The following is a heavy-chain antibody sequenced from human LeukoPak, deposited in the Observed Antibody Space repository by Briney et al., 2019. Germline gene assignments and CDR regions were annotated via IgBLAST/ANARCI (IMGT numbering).Heavy chain of an antibody. CDR3: ARSKRWLEHYWYFDL. V-gene: IGHV3-64*01. D-gene: IGHD5-24*01. CDR2: ISGNGGNT. Sequence: GGSLRLSCSASGFTFSNYPMHWVRQAPGKGLEYVSGISGNGGNTYYANSVKGRFTISRDNSRHTLYLQMGSLRAEDMAVYYCARSKRWLEHYWYFDLWGRGTLVTVSS. CDR1: GFTFSNYP. J-gene: IGHJ2*01.